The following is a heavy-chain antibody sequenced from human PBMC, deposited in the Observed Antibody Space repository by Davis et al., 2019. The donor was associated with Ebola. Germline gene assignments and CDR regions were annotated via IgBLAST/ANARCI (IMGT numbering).Heavy chain of an antibody. D-gene: IGHD5-18*01. Sequence: MPSETLSLTCTVSGGSVSSGCYYWNWIRPPPGKGLEWIGYIYYSGRTNYNPSLKSRVTISVDTSKNQFSLKLSSVTAADTAVYYCASEGYSYGSYYYYGMDVWGKGTTVTVSS. CDR1: GGSVSSGCYY. CDR3: ASEGYSYGSYYYYGMDV. V-gene: IGHV4-61*01. CDR2: IYYSGRT. J-gene: IGHJ6*04.